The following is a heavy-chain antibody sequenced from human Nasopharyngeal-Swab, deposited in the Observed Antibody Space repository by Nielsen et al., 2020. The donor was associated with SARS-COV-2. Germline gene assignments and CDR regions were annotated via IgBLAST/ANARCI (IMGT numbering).Heavy chain of an antibody. V-gene: IGHV3-74*01. CDR1: GFSISDYW. CDR2: ISSDGGA. D-gene: IGHD3-16*01. CDR3: AKGATERLRGSSDV. J-gene: IGHJ6*02. Sequence: GSLRLSCAASGFSISDYWMHWVRQAPGKGLVWVSRISSDGGANYADSATGRFTISRDNAKNTVYLQMNSLRAEDTALYYCAKGATERLRGSSDVWGQGTTVTVSS.